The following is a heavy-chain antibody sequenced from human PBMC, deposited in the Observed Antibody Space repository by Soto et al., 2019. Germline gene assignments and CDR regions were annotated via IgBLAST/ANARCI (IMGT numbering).Heavy chain of an antibody. V-gene: IGHV4-34*01. Sequence: QVQLQQGGAGLLKPSETLSLTCAVHNGSVTDFYWCWICQSAGKGLAWMGVINHRGTINYNPALRSGVTRPQDTSKNDFSLKLSSVAAADRAVYFGARGGGFIAGRMVWFDSWGQGALVTVSS. D-gene: IGHD6-6*01. CDR3: ARGGGFIAGRMVWFDS. J-gene: IGHJ5*01. CDR2: INHRGTI. CDR1: NGSVTDFY.